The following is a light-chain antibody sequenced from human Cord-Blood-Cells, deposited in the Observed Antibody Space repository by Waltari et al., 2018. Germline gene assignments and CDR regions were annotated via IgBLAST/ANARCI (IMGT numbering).Light chain of an antibody. Sequence: DIKMTQSPSSLSASVGDRVTITCRASQGISNYLAWYQQKPGKVPKLLIYDASTLHSGAPSRFSGSGAGTDFTLTISSLQPEDVATDYCQKYNSAPLTCGGGTKVESK. CDR2: DAS. J-gene: IGKJ4*01. V-gene: IGKV1-27*01. CDR3: QKYNSAPLT. CDR1: QGISNY.